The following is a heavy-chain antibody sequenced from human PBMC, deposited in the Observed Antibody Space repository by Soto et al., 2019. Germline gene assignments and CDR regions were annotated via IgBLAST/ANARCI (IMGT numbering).Heavy chain of an antibody. V-gene: IGHV4-31*03. D-gene: IGHD3-3*01. CDR1: GGSISIVGYY. Sequence: SETLSLTCTVSGGSISIVGYYWSWIRQHPAKGLEWIGYIYYSGSAYYNPSLKSRLIMSVDTSKNQFSLNLSSVTAADTAVYYCARVFRNWFDPWGQGTLVTVSS. CDR3: ARVFRNWFDP. CDR2: IYYSGSA. J-gene: IGHJ5*02.